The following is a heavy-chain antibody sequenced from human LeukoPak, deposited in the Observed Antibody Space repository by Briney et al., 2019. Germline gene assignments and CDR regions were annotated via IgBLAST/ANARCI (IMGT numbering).Heavy chain of an antibody. CDR2: ISSDGRST. Sequence: TGGSLRLSCTAYGFRFSDYWPHWVRQAPGKGLVWVSRISSDGRSTSYVDSVKGRFTISRDNAKNTLYLQMNSLRAEDTAMYYCARDQDLGIAAVGMLPWGQGTQVTVSS. D-gene: IGHD6-13*01. CDR3: ARDQDLGIAAVGMLP. J-gene: IGHJ5*02. V-gene: IGHV3-74*01. CDR1: GFRFSDYW.